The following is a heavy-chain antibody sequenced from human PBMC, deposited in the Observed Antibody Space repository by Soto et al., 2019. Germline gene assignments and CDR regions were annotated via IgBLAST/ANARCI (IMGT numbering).Heavy chain of an antibody. V-gene: IGHV3-33*01. CDR2: IRHDGKNK. CDR3: ARDPGQDEAMDY. J-gene: IGHJ4*02. Sequence: HPGGSLRLSCAASGFTFSNFGMHWVRQAPGKGLEWVAVIRHDGKNKYYADSAEGRFTISRDNSKNTLYLQMNSLRAEDTAVYYCARDPGQDEAMDYWGQGTLVTVSS. CDR1: GFTFSNFG.